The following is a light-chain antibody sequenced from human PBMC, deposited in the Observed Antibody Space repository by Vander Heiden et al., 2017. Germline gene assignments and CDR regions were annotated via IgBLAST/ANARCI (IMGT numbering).Light chain of an antibody. J-gene: IGKJ4*01. CDR1: QDISKY. V-gene: IGKV1-33*01. CDR3: QQYDNLPRLT. Sequence: DIQMPQSPSSLSASVGDRVTITCQASQDISKYLNWYQQKPGKAPKLLIYDASNLETGVPSRFSGSGSGTDFTFTISSLQPEDIATYYCQQYDNLPRLTFGGGTKVEIK. CDR2: DAS.